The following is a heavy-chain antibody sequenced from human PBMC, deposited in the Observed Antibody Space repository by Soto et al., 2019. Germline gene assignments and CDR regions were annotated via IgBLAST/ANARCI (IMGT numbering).Heavy chain of an antibody. D-gene: IGHD3-3*01. CDR1: GYTFTSYG. J-gene: IGHJ6*02. CDR3: ARDWRSGYYYYYYYGMDV. Sequence: ASVKVSCKASGYTFTSYGISWVRQAPGQGLEWMGWISAYNGNTNYAQKLQGRVTMTTDTSTSTAYMELRSLRSDDTAVYYCARDWRSGYYYYYYYGMDVWGQGTTVTVSS. CDR2: ISAYNGNT. V-gene: IGHV1-18*04.